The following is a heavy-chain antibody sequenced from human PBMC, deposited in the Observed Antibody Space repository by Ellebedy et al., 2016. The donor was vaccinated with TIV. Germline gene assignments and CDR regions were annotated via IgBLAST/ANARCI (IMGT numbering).Heavy chain of an antibody. D-gene: IGHD6-13*01. J-gene: IGHJ4*02. CDR3: ARDPPGIASSGPYR. V-gene: IGHV3-53*01. CDR2: MYSGGDT. CDR1: GFTVGNNY. Sequence: GESLKISCAVSGFTVGNNYMSWVRQAPGKGLEWVSVMYSGGDTFYIDSVKGRFTISRDSFQNTLYLQMDSLRVDDTATYYCARDPPGIASSGPYRWGQGTRVTVSA.